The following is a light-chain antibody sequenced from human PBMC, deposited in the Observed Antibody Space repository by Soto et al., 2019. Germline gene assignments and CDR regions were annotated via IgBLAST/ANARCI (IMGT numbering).Light chain of an antibody. V-gene: IGKV1-39*01. J-gene: IGKJ1*01. CDR2: AAS. CDR1: QSISSY. CDR3: QQSYSTPPT. Sequence: IQMNQSPSSLSASVGDRVTITCRASQSISSYLNWYQQKPGKAPKLLIYAASSLQSGVPSRFSGSGSGTDFTLTISSLQPEDFATYYCQQSYSTPPTFGHGTTA.